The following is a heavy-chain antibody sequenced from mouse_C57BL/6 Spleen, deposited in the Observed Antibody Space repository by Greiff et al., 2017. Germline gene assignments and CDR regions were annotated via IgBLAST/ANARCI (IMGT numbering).Heavy chain of an antibody. CDR2: ISSDGSN. CDR3: AREDITTDWYVDV. CDR1: GYSITSGYY. Sequence: EVQLVESGPGLVKPSQSLSLTCSVTGYSITSGYYWNWIRQFPGNKLEWMGYISSDGSNTYNPSLKNRISITLDTSKNQFFLKLNSVTTEDTATYYCAREDITTDWYVDVWGTGTTVTVSS. J-gene: IGHJ1*03. D-gene: IGHD1-1*01. V-gene: IGHV3-6*01.